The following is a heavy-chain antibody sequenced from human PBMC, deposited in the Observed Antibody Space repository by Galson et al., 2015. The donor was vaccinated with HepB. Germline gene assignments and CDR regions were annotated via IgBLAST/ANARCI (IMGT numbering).Heavy chain of an antibody. Sequence: SLRLSCAASGFTFTSYAMHWVRQASGKGLEWVALITDDGSISFYADSVKGRFTISRDKSRNTLSLQMDSLRTEDTALYYCARDRGGGRNGWPAYSFDFWGQGTLVTVSS. CDR2: ITDDGSIS. CDR3: ARDRGGGRNGWPAYSFDF. CDR1: GFTFTSYA. D-gene: IGHD5-24*01. J-gene: IGHJ4*02. V-gene: IGHV3-30*04.